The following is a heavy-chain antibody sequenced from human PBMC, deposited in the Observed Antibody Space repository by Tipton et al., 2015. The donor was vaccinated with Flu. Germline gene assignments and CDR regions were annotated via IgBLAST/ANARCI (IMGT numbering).Heavy chain of an antibody. V-gene: IGHV1-69*09. CDR2: IIPILGIA. CDR3: AREGGIQLWARGLFDY. D-gene: IGHD5-18*01. Sequence: QVQLVQSGAEVKKPGSSVKVSCKASGGTFSSYAISWVRQAPGQGLEWMGRIIPILGIANYAQEFQGRVTITADKSTSTAYMELSSLRSEDTAVYYCAREGGIQLWARGLFDYWGQGTLVTVSS. CDR1: GGTFSSYA. J-gene: IGHJ4*02.